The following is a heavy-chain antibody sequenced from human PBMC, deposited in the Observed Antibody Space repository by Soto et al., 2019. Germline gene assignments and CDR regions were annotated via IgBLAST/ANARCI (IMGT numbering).Heavy chain of an antibody. CDR1: GFTFSGSA. CDR2: IRSKANSYAT. Sequence: GGSLRLSCAASGFTFSGSAMHWVRQASGKGLEWVGRIRSKANSYATAYAASVKGRFTISRDDSKNTAYLQMNSLKTEDTAVYYCTSKSHSSGWYIDAFDIWGQGTMVTVSS. V-gene: IGHV3-73*01. D-gene: IGHD6-19*01. J-gene: IGHJ3*02. CDR3: TSKSHSSGWYIDAFDI.